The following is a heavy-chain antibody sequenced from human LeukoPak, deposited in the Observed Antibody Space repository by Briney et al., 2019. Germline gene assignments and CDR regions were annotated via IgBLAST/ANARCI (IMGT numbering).Heavy chain of an antibody. D-gene: IGHD3-22*01. Sequence: GGSLRLSCAASGFTVSNSYMNWVRQAPGKGLVWLSRINSDGSSTAYADSVKGRFTISRDNAKNTLFLQMNSLRAEDTAVYYCAKSAGDYYDSSGYYHRPLGYWGQGTLVTVSS. CDR3: AKSAGDYYDSSGYYHRPLGY. J-gene: IGHJ4*02. CDR2: INSDGSST. V-gene: IGHV3-74*01. CDR1: GFTVSNSY.